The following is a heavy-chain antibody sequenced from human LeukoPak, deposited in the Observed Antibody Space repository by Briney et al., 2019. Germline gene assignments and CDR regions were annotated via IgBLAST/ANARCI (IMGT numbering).Heavy chain of an antibody. CDR2: ISESGGST. CDR1: GFTFSTYE. V-gene: IGHV3-23*01. Sequence: QPGGSLRLSCTASGFTFSTYEMSWVRQAPGKGLEWVSGISESGGSTKYADSVKGRFTISRDNSLNTVYLQMNSLRAEDTAVYFCAKRGIVIRGVLIIGFHKEAYYFDYWGQGILVTVSS. D-gene: IGHD3-10*01. CDR3: AKRGIVIRGVLIIGFHKEAYYFDY. J-gene: IGHJ4*02.